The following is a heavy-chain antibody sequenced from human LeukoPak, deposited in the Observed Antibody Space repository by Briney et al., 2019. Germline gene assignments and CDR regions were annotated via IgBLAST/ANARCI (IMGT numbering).Heavy chain of an antibody. V-gene: IGHV3-33*01. J-gene: IGHJ4*02. Sequence: PGGSLRLSCAASGFTFSSYGMHWVRQAPGKGLEWVAVIWYDGSNKYYADSVKSRFTISRDNSKNTLYLQMNSLRAEDTAVYYCARDAPLIAAADYWGQGTLVTVSS. D-gene: IGHD6-13*01. CDR1: GFTFSSYG. CDR2: IWYDGSNK. CDR3: ARDAPLIAAADY.